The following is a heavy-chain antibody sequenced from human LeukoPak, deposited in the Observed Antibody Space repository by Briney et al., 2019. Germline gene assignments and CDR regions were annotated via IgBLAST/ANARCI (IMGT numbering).Heavy chain of an antibody. CDR2: ISPSADIT. D-gene: IGHD3/OR15-3a*01. J-gene: IGHJ4*02. CDR3: ARDSGFSGTQRGEY. Sequence: GGTLRLSCAASGFTFSSHGMNWVRQAPGKGLEWISGISPSADITYYADSVKGRFTISRDNSKNTLYLQMNSLRAEDTAVYYCARDSGFSGTQRGEYWGQGTLVTVSS. CDR1: GFTFSSHG. V-gene: IGHV3-23*01.